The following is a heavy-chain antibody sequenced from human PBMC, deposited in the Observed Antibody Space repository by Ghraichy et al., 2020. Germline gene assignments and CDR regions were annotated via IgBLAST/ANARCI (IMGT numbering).Heavy chain of an antibody. CDR2: IYDSGST. V-gene: IGHV4-31*01. Sequence: SQTLSLTCTVSGGSISSGGYYWSWIRQHPGKGLEWIGYIYDSGSTYYNPSLKSLVTISVDTSKNQFSLKLSSVTAADTALYYCARADGAYYFDYWGQGTLVTVSS. CDR3: ARADGAYYFDY. D-gene: IGHD5-24*01. CDR1: GGSISSGGYY. J-gene: IGHJ4*02.